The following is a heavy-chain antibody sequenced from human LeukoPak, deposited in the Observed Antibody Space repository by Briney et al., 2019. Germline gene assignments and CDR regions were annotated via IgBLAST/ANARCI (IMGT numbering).Heavy chain of an antibody. CDR2: TYYRSRWFN. Sequence: QTLSLTCAVSGDSVSSKSVAWNWIRQSPSRGLEWLGRTYYRSRWFNDYAVSVKSRFSIYPDTSKNQFSLQLNSVTPEDTAVYYCARGTGTYNYWGQGTLVTVSS. CDR1: GDSVSSKSVA. V-gene: IGHV6-1*01. J-gene: IGHJ4*02. D-gene: IGHD3/OR15-3a*01. CDR3: ARGTGTYNY.